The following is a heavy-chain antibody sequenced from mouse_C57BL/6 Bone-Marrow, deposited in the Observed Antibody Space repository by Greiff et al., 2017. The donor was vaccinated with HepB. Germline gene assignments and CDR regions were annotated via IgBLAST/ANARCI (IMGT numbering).Heavy chain of an antibody. CDR2: ISYDGSN. CDR3: ARDQDYYGNLAWFAY. V-gene: IGHV3-6*01. Sequence: EVQLLQSGPGLVKPSQSLSLSCSVTGYSFTSGYYWYWLRQFPGNILEWMGYISYDGSNNYNASLKNRFSITRDTAKNQFFLKLKSVTTEDTATYYCARDQDYYGNLAWFAYWGQGTLVTVSA. CDR1: GYSFTSGYY. D-gene: IGHD2-1*01. J-gene: IGHJ3*01.